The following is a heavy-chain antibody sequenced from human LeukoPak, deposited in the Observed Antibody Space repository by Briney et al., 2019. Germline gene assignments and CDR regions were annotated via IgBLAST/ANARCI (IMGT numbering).Heavy chain of an antibody. J-gene: IGHJ4*02. V-gene: IGHV3-15*01. CDR2: VRGRAAGGAI. CDR3: TTGVVAATALDY. CDR1: GLSVINAW. Sequence: GGSLRLSCAVSGLSVINAWMSWVRQAPGKGLEWVGRVRGRAAGGAIEYAAPVKGRVTVSRDDSENTLYLDVNSLKTEDTAVYYCTTGVVAATALDYWGQGTLVTVSS. D-gene: IGHD2-15*01.